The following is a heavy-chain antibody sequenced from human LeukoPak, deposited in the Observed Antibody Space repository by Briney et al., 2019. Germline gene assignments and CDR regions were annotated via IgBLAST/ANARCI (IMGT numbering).Heavy chain of an antibody. D-gene: IGHD3-22*01. V-gene: IGHV4-59*01. CDR1: GGSISSYY. Sequence: SETLSLTCTVSGGSISSYYWSWIRQPPGKGLEWIGYIYYSGSTNYNPSLKSRVTISVDTSKNQFSLKLSSVTAADTAVYYCARLYDSSSYYYKVGWFDPWGQGTLVTVSS. CDR2: IYYSGST. J-gene: IGHJ5*02. CDR3: ARLYDSSSYYYKVGWFDP.